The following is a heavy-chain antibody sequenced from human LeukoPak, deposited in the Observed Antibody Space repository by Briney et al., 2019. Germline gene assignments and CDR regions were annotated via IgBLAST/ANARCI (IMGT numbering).Heavy chain of an antibody. CDR2: IKPHNGDT. CDR3: ARDPYVAGDH. Sequence: ASVKVSCKASGYTFTSYGISWVRQAPGQGLEWMGRIKPHNGDTDCAQRFQGRVTLTRDTSIRTAYMELSSLRSDDTAVYYCARDPYVAGDHWGQGTLVTVSS. CDR1: GYTFTSYG. D-gene: IGHD3-16*01. J-gene: IGHJ4*02. V-gene: IGHV1-18*01.